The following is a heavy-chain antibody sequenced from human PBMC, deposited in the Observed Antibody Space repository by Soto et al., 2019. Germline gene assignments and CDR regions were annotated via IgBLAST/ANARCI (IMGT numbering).Heavy chain of an antibody. CDR3: ARGVSDSSGYYYGYYFDY. Sequence: PSETLSLTCTVSGGSISSYYWSWIRQPPGKGLEWIGYIYYSGSTNYNPSLKSRVTISVDTSKNQFSLKLSSVTAADTAVYYCARGVSDSSGYYYGYYFDYWGQGTLVTSPQ. V-gene: IGHV4-59*01. CDR2: IYYSGST. CDR1: GGSISSYY. D-gene: IGHD3-22*01. J-gene: IGHJ4*02.